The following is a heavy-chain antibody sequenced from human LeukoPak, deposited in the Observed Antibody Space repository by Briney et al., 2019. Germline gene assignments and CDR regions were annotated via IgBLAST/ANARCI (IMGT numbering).Heavy chain of an antibody. J-gene: IGHJ4*02. CDR1: GFTFSSYA. CDR2: ISGSGGNT. V-gene: IGHV3-23*01. D-gene: IGHD4-17*01. CDR3: ASQPPYYGDRHYFDY. Sequence: GGSLRLSCAASGFTFSSYAMSWVRQAPGKGLEWVSGISGSGGNTYYADSVKGRFTISRDNSKNTLYLQMNSLRAEDTAVYYCASQPPYYGDRHYFDYWGQGTLVTVSS.